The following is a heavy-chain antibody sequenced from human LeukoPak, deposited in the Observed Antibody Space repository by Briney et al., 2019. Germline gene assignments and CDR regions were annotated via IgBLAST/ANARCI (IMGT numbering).Heavy chain of an antibody. CDR3: ARGRRVVVVAANNHLDY. D-gene: IGHD2-15*01. CDR2: INHSGST. Sequence: PSETLSLTCAVYGGSSSGYYWTLIRQPPGKGLEWIGEINHSGSTNYNPSLKSRVTISVDTSKNQFSLKLSSVTAADTAVYYCARGRRVVVVAANNHLDYWGQGTLVTVSS. CDR1: GGSSSGYY. V-gene: IGHV4-34*01. J-gene: IGHJ4*02.